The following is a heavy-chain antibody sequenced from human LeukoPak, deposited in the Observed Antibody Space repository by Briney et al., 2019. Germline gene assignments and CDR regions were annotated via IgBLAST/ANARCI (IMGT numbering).Heavy chain of an antibody. CDR1: GYTFTGYY. CDR2: INPNSGGT. V-gene: IGHV1-2*02. Sequence: ASVKVSCKASGYTFTGYYMHWVRQAPGQGLEWMGWINPNSGGTNYAQKFQGRVTMTRDTSISTAYMELSRLRSDDTAVYYCARASPPYGDDAFDIWGQGTMVTVSS. CDR3: ARASPPYGDDAFDI. J-gene: IGHJ3*02. D-gene: IGHD4-17*01.